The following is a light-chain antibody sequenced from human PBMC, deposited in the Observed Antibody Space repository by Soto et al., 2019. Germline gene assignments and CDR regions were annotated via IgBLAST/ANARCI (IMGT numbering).Light chain of an antibody. V-gene: IGLV2-23*01. J-gene: IGLJ1*01. CDR1: SSDIGTYNV. CDR2: EGS. Sequence: QSALTQPASVSGSPGQSITISCTGTSSDIGTYNVVSWYQQHPGKAPKLMIYEGSKRPSGVSNRFSGSKSGNTASLTISGLQAEDEADYYCCSYAGSSTYVFVTGTKVTVL. CDR3: CSYAGSSTYV.